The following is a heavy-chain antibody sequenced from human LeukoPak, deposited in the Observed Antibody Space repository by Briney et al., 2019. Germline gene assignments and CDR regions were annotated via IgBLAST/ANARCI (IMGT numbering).Heavy chain of an antibody. CDR3: ATSPPGTYYDKYFDY. V-gene: IGHV3-21*01. CDR1: GFTFSTYS. J-gene: IGHJ4*02. CDR2: ISSGSGYI. Sequence: PGGSLRLSCAASGFTFSTYSMNWVRQAPGKGLEWVSSISSGSGYIYYADSVKDRFTISRDNAKNSLFLQMNSLRADDTAVYYCATSPPGTYYDKYFDYWGQGGLVTVSS. D-gene: IGHD3-10*01.